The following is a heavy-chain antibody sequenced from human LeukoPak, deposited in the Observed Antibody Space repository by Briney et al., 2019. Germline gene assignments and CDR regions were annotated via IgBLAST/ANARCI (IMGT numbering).Heavy chain of an antibody. V-gene: IGHV6-1*01. D-gene: IGHD2-15*01. CDR3: ARDQSCGGSWYSGFVWFDP. CDR2: TYYRSKWYN. J-gene: IGHJ5*02. Sequence: SQTLSLTCAISVDSVSSNSAAWNWIRQSPSRGLEWLGRTYYRSKWYNDYAVSVKSRITINPDTSKNQFSLQLNSVTPEDTAVYYCARDQSCGGSWYSGFVWFDPWGQGTLVTVPS. CDR1: VDSVSSNSAA.